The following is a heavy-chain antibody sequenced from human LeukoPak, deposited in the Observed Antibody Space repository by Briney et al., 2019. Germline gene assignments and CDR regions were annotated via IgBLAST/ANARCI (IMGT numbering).Heavy chain of an antibody. Sequence: ASVKVSCKASGYTFTSYGISWVRQAPGQGLEWMGWISAYNGNTNYAQKLQGRVTMTTDTSTSTAYMELRSLRSEDTAVYYCARDSPDILTGYYFDYWGQGTLVTVSS. J-gene: IGHJ4*02. CDR2: ISAYNGNT. CDR3: ARDSPDILTGYYFDY. V-gene: IGHV1-18*01. CDR1: GYTFTSYG. D-gene: IGHD3-9*01.